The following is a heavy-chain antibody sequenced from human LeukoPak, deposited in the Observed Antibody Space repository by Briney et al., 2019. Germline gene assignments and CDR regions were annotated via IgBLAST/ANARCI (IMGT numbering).Heavy chain of an antibody. Sequence: GSLRLSCAASGFSFNNSAMSWFRQAPGKGLEWFSDITDSGSDTYHANSVKGRYTISRDNSKNTLYLQMNSLRVDASAVYHCAKGSQSSRPYYFDFWGPGTLVTVSS. J-gene: IGHJ4*02. CDR1: GFSFNNSA. CDR3: AKGSQSSRPYYFDF. V-gene: IGHV3-23*01. CDR2: ITDSGSDT. D-gene: IGHD3-10*01.